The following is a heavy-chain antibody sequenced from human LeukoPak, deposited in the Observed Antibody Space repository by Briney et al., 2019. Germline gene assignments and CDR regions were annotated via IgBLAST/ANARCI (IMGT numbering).Heavy chain of an antibody. Sequence: SVKVSCKASGGTFSSYAISWVRQAPGQGLEWMGGIIPIFGTANYAQKFQGRVTITADEATSTAYMELSSLRSEDTAVYYCASPLYYDILTDAPFYYYYYYMDVWGKGTTVTVSS. V-gene: IGHV1-69*13. D-gene: IGHD3-9*01. CDR3: ASPLYYDILTDAPFYYYYYYMDV. CDR2: IIPIFGTA. CDR1: GGTFSSYA. J-gene: IGHJ6*03.